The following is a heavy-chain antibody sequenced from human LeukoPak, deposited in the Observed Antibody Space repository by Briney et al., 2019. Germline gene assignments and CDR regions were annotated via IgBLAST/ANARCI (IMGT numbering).Heavy chain of an antibody. J-gene: IGHJ4*02. D-gene: IGHD5-12*01. CDR1: GFTFSSYW. V-gene: IGHV3-53*01. CDR3: ARGGMVATIEN. CDR2: IDSVDGA. Sequence: GGSLRLSCAASGFTFSSYWMSWVRQAPGKGLEWVSVIDSVDGAYYADSVKGRFIISRDNSKNTLYLQMNSLRAEDTAVYYCARGGMVATIENWGQGTLVTVSS.